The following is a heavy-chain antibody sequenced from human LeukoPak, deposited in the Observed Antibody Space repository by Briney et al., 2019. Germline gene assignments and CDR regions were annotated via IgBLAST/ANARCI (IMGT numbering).Heavy chain of an antibody. D-gene: IGHD3-10*01. J-gene: IGHJ4*02. CDR2: INWNGGST. Sequence: PGGSLRLSCAASGFTFDDYGMSWVRQAPGKGLEWVSGINWNGGSTGYADSVKGRFTISRDNAKNSLYLQMNSLRAEDTAVYYCARTRDLWFGEPPAALYFDYWGQGTLVTVSS. CDR3: ARTRDLWFGEPPAALYFDY. V-gene: IGHV3-20*04. CDR1: GFTFDDYG.